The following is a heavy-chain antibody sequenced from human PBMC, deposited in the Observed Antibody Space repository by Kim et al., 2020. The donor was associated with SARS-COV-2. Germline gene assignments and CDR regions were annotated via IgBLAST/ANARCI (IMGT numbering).Heavy chain of an antibody. CDR3: ARVGMYSSSWYVDYYYYGMDV. J-gene: IGHJ6*02. V-gene: IGHV1-2*06. CDR1: GYTFTGYY. Sequence: ASVKVSCKASGYTFTGYYMHWVRQAPGQGLEWMGRINPNSGCTNYAQKFQGRVTMTRDTSISTAYMELSRLRSDDTAVDYCARVGMYSSSWYVDYYYYGMDVWGQGTTVTVPS. D-gene: IGHD6-13*01. CDR2: INPNSGCT.